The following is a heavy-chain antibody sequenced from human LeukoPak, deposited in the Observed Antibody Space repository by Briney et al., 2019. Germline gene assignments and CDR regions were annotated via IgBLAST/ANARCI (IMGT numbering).Heavy chain of an antibody. Sequence: SETLSLTCTVSGGSISSGGYYWSWIRQPPGKGLEWIGYIYHSGSTYYNPSLKSRVTISVDRSKNQFSLKLSSVTAADTAVYYCARARHLGYSYGNYYYYYYMDVWGKGTTVTVSS. D-gene: IGHD5-18*01. V-gene: IGHV4-30-2*01. CDR1: GGSISSGGYY. J-gene: IGHJ6*03. CDR2: IYHSGST. CDR3: ARARHLGYSYGNYYYYYYMDV.